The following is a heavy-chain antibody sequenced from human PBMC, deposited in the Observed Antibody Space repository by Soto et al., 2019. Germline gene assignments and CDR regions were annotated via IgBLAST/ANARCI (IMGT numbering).Heavy chain of an antibody. D-gene: IGHD3-16*01. CDR1: GGTIWGYD. Sequence: SGTLDLARTVSGGTIWGYDWGWIREPRGNGLEWIGEINHSGSTNYNPSLKSRVTISVDTSKNQFSLKLSSVTAADTAVYYCARCGTCLIYYYYYGMDVWGQGPTVTVSS. CDR3: ARCGTCLIYYYYYGMDV. V-gene: IGHV4-34*01. J-gene: IGHJ6*02. CDR2: INHSGST.